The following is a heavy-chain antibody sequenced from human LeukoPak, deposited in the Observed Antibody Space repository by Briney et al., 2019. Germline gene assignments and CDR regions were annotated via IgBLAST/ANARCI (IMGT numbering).Heavy chain of an antibody. CDR2: FSASGGTT. CDR3: ASGGSHGDDAFDI. D-gene: IGHD1-26*01. J-gene: IGHJ3*02. Sequence: GGSLRLSCAASGFTFSRSAMNWVRQAPGKGLEWVSSFSASGGTTYYADSVKGRFTISRDNSKNTLSVQMNSLRAEDTAVYYCASGGSHGDDAFDIWGQGTMVTVSS. CDR1: GFTFSRSA. V-gene: IGHV3-23*01.